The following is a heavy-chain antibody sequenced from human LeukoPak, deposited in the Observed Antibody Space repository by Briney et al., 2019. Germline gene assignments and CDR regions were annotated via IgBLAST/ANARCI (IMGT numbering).Heavy chain of an antibody. CDR2: INHSGST. CDR3: ARGFEDTAMANYYYMDV. J-gene: IGHJ6*03. V-gene: IGHV4-34*01. CDR1: GGSFSGYY. Sequence: SETLSLTCAVYGGSFSGYYWSWIRQPPGKGLEWIGEINHSGSTNYNPSLKSRVTISVDTSKNQFSPKLSSVTAADTAVYYCARGFEDTAMANYYYMDVWGKGTTVTVSS. D-gene: IGHD5-18*01.